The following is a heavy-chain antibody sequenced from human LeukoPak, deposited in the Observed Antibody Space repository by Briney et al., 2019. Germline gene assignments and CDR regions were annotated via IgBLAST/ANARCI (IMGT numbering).Heavy chain of an antibody. D-gene: IGHD1-26*01. CDR3: AVPRWELLN. CDR2: ISASGGNT. J-gene: IGHJ4*02. Sequence: GGSLRLSCAASGFTFSSYTMSWVRQAPAKGLEWVSAISASGGNTYYADSVRGRFTISRDNSKNTLYLQMNSLRAEDTAVYYCAVPRWELLNWGQGTLVTVSS. CDR1: GFTFSSYT. V-gene: IGHV3-23*01.